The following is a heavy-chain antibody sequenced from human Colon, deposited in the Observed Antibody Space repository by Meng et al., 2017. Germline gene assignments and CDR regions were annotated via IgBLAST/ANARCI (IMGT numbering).Heavy chain of an antibody. J-gene: IGHJ4*02. D-gene: IGHD6-19*01. CDR3: ARVSSGWYETNFDY. CDR2: INPNSGGT. CDR1: GYTFTGYY. Sequence: ASVKVSCKASGYTFTGYYMHWVRQAPGQGLEWMGRINPNSGGTNYAQKFQGRVTMTRDTSISTAYMELSRLRSEDTAVYYCARVSSGWYETNFDYWGQGTLVTVSS. V-gene: IGHV1-2*06.